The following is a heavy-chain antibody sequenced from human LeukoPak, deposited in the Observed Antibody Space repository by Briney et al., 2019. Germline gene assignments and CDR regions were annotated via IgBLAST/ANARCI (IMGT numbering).Heavy chain of an antibody. V-gene: IGHV1-24*01. J-gene: IGHJ6*03. D-gene: IGHD6-25*01. CDR2: FDPEDGET. CDR1: GYTLTELS. CDR3: ASGLPHYYYMDV. Sequence: ASVKVSCKVSGYTLTELSMHWVRQAPGKGLEWMGGFDPEDGETIYAQKFQGRVTMTEDTSTDTAYMELSSLRAEDTAVYYCASGLPHYYYMDVWVKGPRSPSP.